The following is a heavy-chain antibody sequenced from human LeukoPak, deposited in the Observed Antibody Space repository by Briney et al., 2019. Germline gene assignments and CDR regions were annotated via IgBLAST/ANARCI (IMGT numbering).Heavy chain of an antibody. Sequence: GGSLRLSCAASGFTFSDYAMNWVRQAPGKGLEWVSYISSSNSIYYADSVKGRFTISRDNAKNSLYLQMNSLRAEDTAVYYCARDAPNYDFWSGYYLAYFDYWGQGTLVTASS. CDR1: GFTFSDYA. CDR3: ARDAPNYDFWSGYYLAYFDY. J-gene: IGHJ4*02. D-gene: IGHD3-3*01. V-gene: IGHV3-69-1*01. CDR2: ISSSNSI.